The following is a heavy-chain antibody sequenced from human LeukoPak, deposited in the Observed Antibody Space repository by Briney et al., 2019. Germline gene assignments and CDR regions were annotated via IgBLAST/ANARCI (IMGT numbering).Heavy chain of an antibody. CDR2: IRYDGSNK. Sequence: GGSLRLSCAASGFTFSTYGMHWVRQAPGKGLDWVAFIRYDGSNKYYAGSVKGRFTISRDNSKNTLYLQMNSLRAEDTAIYYCATYRQVLLPFESWGQGTLVTVSS. CDR3: ATYRQVLLPFES. V-gene: IGHV3-30*02. D-gene: IGHD2-8*02. J-gene: IGHJ4*02. CDR1: GFTFSTYG.